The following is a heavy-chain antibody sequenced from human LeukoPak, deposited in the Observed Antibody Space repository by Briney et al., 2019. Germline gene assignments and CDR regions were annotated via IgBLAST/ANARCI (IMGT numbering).Heavy chain of an antibody. CDR3: ARDHSYYFGSQTSTLDV. CDR2: IYYTGSV. J-gene: IGHJ6*02. CDR1: GASIGTGGFY. Sequence: SQTLSLTCTISGASIGTGGFYWTWIRQPPGEGLEWIGYIYYTGSVDYNASPKSRLTISLDTSKNQFSLKLNSVTAADTAVYYCARDHSYYFGSQTSTLDVWGQGTAVTVSS. V-gene: IGHV4-31*03. D-gene: IGHD3-10*01.